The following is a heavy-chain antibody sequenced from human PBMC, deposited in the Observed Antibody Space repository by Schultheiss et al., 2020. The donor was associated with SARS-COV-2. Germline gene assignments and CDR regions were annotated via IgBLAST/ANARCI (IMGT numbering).Heavy chain of an antibody. V-gene: IGHV3-33*01. Sequence: GGSLRLSCAASGFTFSSYGMNWVRQAPGKGLEWVAVIWYDGSNKFYEDSVKGRFTISRDNSKNTLYLQMNSLRAEDTAVYYCARDRIAVAAGVRYFDLWGRGTLVTVSS. CDR2: IWYDGSNK. CDR3: ARDRIAVAAGVRYFDL. CDR1: GFTFSSYG. J-gene: IGHJ2*01. D-gene: IGHD6-19*01.